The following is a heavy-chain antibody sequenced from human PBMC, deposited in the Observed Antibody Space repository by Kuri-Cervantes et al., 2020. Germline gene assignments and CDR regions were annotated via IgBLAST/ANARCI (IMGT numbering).Heavy chain of an antibody. CDR3: SRDQAGASFY. Sequence: GGSLRLSCAASGFTFDDYAMHWVRQAPGKGLEWVSGISWNSGSIGYADSVKGRFTISRDNAKNSLYLQMNSLRAEDTAVYYCSRDQAGASFYWGQGTLVTVSS. CDR2: ISWNSGSI. D-gene: IGHD1-26*01. CDR1: GFTFDDYA. J-gene: IGHJ4*02. V-gene: IGHV3-9*01.